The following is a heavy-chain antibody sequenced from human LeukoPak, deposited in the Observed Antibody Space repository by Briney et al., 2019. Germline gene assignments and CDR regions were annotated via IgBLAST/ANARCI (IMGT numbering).Heavy chain of an antibody. CDR3: AREELFFYYYDSSGLYGMDV. D-gene: IGHD3-22*01. CDR2: ISYDGSNN. J-gene: IGHJ6*02. CDR1: GFTFSSYA. V-gene: IGHV3-30-3*01. Sequence: GRSLRLSSAASGFTFSSYAMHWVRQAPGKGLEWVAVISYDGSNNYYADSVKGRFTISRDNSKNTLYLQMNSLRAEDTAVYYCAREELFFYYYDSSGLYGMDVWGQGTTVTVSS.